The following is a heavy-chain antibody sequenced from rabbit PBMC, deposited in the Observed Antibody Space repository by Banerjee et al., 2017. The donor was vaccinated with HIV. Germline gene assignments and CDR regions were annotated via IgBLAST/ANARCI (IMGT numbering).Heavy chain of an antibody. CDR2: ITTSTGTT. CDR3: ARDYTGFNGYGYAYLDL. V-gene: IGHV1S43*01. CDR1: GIDLSRYYY. J-gene: IGHJ4*01. D-gene: IGHD6-1*01. Sequence: QQQLEESGGGLVKPGGTLTLTCKASGIDLSRYYYMCWVRQAPGKGLNLIACITTSTGTTWYANWVNGRFTISRSTSLNTMDLKMTSLTAADTATYFCARDYTGFNGYGYAYLDLWGPGTLVTVS.